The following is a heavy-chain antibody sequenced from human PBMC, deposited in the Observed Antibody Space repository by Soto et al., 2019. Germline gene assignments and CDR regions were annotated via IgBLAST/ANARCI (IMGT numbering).Heavy chain of an antibody. D-gene: IGHD2-21*02. J-gene: IGHJ6*02. CDR1: GGTFSSYT. V-gene: IGHV1-69*02. Sequence: SVKVSCKASGGTFSSYTISWVRQAPGQGLEWMGRIIPILGIANYAQKFQGRVTITADKSTSTAYMELSSLRSVDTATYYCVQSRCGGDCLQSYSSHSYYGLDVWGQGTTVTVS. CDR3: VQSRCGGDCLQSYSSHSYYGLDV. CDR2: IIPILGIA.